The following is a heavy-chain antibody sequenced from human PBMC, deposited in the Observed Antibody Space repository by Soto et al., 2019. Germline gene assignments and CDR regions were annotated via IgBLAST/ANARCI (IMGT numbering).Heavy chain of an antibody. J-gene: IGHJ6*03. D-gene: IGHD3-10*01. Sequence: ASVKVSCKASGYTFTSYDINSVRQATGQGLEWMGWMNPNSGNTGYAQKFQGRVTMTRNTSISTAYMELSSLRSEDTAVYYCARGPGSGSGTFYYYYYMDVWGKGTTVTGSS. CDR3: ARGPGSGSGTFYYYYYMDV. V-gene: IGHV1-8*01. CDR2: MNPNSGNT. CDR1: GYTFTSYD.